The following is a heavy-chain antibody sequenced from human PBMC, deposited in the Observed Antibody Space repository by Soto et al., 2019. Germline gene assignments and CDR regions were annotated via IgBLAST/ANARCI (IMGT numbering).Heavy chain of an antibody. CDR1: GGSFSGYY. CDR2: INHSGST. D-gene: IGHD6-13*01. CDR3: ARVRYSSSWLRLYFDY. Sequence: TLSLTCAVYGGSFSGYYWSWIRQPPGKGLEWIGEINHSGSTNYNPSLKSRVTISVDTSKNQFSLKLSSVTAADTAVYYCARVRYSSSWLRLYFDYWGQGTLVTVSS. J-gene: IGHJ4*02. V-gene: IGHV4-34*01.